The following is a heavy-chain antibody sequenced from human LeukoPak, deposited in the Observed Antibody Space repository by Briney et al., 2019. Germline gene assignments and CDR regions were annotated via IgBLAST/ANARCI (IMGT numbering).Heavy chain of an antibody. Sequence: GGSLRLSCAASGFTFSSYWMSWVRQAPGKGLEWVANIKQDGSEKYYVDSVKGRFTISRDNAKNSLYLQMNSLRAEDTAVYYCARDSWGNDGTYYYDSSGTFDYWGQGTLVTVS. J-gene: IGHJ4*02. V-gene: IGHV3-7*03. CDR1: GFTFSSYW. CDR3: ARDSWGNDGTYYYDSSGTFDY. CDR2: IKQDGSEK. D-gene: IGHD3-22*01.